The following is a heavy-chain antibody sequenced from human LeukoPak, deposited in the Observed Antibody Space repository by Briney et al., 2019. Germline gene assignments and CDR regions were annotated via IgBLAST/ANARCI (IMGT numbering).Heavy chain of an antibody. V-gene: IGHV6-1*01. CDR1: GDSFSSSSSA. Sequence: SQTLSLTCAISGDSFSSSSSAWGWIRQSPSRGLEWLGSAYYRSRWNIDYAVSVKSRITINPDTSKNQFSLQLNSVTPEDAAVYYCARNLRPDFDYWGQGTLVTVSS. CDR2: AYYRSRWNI. J-gene: IGHJ4*02. CDR3: ARNLRPDFDY.